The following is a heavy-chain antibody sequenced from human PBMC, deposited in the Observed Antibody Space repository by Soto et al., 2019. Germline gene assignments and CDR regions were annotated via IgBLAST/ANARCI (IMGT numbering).Heavy chain of an antibody. D-gene: IGHD2-8*02. Sequence: QVQLQQWGAGLLKPSETLSLTCAVYGGSFSGYYWTWIRQPPGTGLEWIGEINHSGSTNYNPSLKSRGTTSVYPSKNQFALKLTSVTAADAAVYYCARDKITGVFDYWGQGTLVTVSS. V-gene: IGHV4-34*01. CDR2: INHSGST. CDR3: ARDKITGVFDY. J-gene: IGHJ4*02. CDR1: GGSFSGYY.